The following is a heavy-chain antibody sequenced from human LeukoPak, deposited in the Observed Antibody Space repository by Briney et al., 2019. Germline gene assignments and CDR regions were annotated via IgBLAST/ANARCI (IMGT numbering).Heavy chain of an antibody. D-gene: IGHD3-10*01. J-gene: IGHJ5*02. CDR1: GFTFSSYA. CDR3: AKDRITMAPKPDGFDP. V-gene: IGHV3-23*01. Sequence: GGSLRLSCAASGFTFSSYAMSWVRQAPGKGLEWVSAISGSGGSTYYADSVKGRFTISRDNSKNTLYLQMNSLRAEDTAVYYCAKDRITMAPKPDGFDPWGQGTLVTVSS. CDR2: ISGSGGST.